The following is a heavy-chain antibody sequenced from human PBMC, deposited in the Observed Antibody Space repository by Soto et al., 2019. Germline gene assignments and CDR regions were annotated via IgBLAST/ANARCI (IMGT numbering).Heavy chain of an antibody. Sequence: GGSLRLSCTASGFDFSGSEMNWFRQAPGKGLEWVAYITGSGGAMFHADSVKGRFSISRDNAKNSLFLEMNNLTADDAGVYYCAKVAPFILGSPFWGQGTLVTVSS. CDR1: GFDFSGSE. CDR3: AKVAPFILGSPF. D-gene: IGHD2-21*01. V-gene: IGHV3-48*03. CDR2: ITGSGGAM. J-gene: IGHJ4*02.